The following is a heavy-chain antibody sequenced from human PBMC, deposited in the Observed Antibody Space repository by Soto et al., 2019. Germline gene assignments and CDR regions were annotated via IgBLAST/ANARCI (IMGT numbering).Heavy chain of an antibody. Sequence: PSDTLSLTCTVSGCSISSGGYYWSWILQHPGKGLEWIGYIYFSGSTYYNPSLKSRVTISVDTSKNQFSLKLSSVTAADTAVYYCARSPHIQLWSYPSDYWGQGTLVTVSS. D-gene: IGHD5-18*01. CDR3: ARSPHIQLWSYPSDY. CDR1: GCSISSGGYY. CDR2: IYFSGST. J-gene: IGHJ4*02. V-gene: IGHV4-31*03.